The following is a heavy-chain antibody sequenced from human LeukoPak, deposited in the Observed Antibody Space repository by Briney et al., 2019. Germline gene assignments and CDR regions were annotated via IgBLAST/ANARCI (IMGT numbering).Heavy chain of an antibody. D-gene: IGHD3-10*01. CDR2: IYTSGST. CDR1: GGSISSGSYY. CDR3: ARKGSGSYYFDY. V-gene: IGHV4-61*02. J-gene: IGHJ4*02. Sequence: SETLSLTCTVSGGSISSGSYYWSWIRQPAGKGLEWIGRIYTSGSTNYNPSLKSRVTISVDTSKNQFSLKLSSVTAADTAVCYCARKGSGSYYFDYWGQGTLVTVSS.